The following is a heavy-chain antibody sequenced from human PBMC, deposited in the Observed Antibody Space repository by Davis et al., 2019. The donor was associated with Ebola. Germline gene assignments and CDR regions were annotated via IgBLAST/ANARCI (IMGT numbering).Heavy chain of an antibody. CDR1: GYRFTSYW. CDR2: IYPGDSDT. J-gene: IGHJ5*02. D-gene: IGHD2-2*02. CDR3: ARSGRRLGIEKRIVVVPAAIQGGWFDP. V-gene: IGHV5-51*01. Sequence: GESLKISCKGSGYRFTSYWIGWVRQMPGKGLEWMGIIYPGDSDTRYSPSFQGQVTISADKSISTAYLQWSSLKASDTAMYYCARSGRRLGIEKRIVVVPAAIQGGWFDPWGQGTLVTVSS.